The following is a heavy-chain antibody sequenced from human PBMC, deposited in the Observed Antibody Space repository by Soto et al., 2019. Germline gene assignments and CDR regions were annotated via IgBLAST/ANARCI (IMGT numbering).Heavy chain of an antibody. V-gene: IGHV3-74*01. CDR2: INSDGSST. CDR3: ARPYGDYFGYYYMDV. D-gene: IGHD4-17*01. J-gene: IGHJ6*03. CDR1: GFTFSSYW. Sequence: GGSLRLSCAASGFTFSSYWMHWVRQAPGKGLVWVSRINSDGSSTSYADSVKGRFTISRDNAKNTLYLQMNSLRAEDTAVYYCARPYGDYFGYYYMDVWGKGTTVTVSS.